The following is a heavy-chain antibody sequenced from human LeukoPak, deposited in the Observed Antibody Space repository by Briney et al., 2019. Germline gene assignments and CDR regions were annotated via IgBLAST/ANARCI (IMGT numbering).Heavy chain of an antibody. CDR1: GFTFSSYA. CDR2: ISDSGRST. J-gene: IGHJ4*02. D-gene: IGHD2-15*01. Sequence: PGGSLRLSCAASGFTFSSYAMTWVRQAPGKGLEWVSAISDSGRSTYYADSVKGRFTISRDTSKGTLYLQMNSLRAEDTALYYCAKGQRWELPLDFWGQGTLVTVSS. V-gene: IGHV3-23*01. CDR3: AKGQRWELPLDF.